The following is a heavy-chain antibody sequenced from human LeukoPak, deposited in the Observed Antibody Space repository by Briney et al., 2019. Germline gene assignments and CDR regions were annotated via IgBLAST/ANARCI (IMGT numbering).Heavy chain of an antibody. CDR3: AKDSKITTGAFDV. Sequence: PGGSLRLSCGASGFIFNNYAMSWVRQAPGKGLEWVSGISGSGNTYYADSVKGRFTISRDNSKNTMSLQMYRLRAEDTAVYYCAKDSKITTGAFDVWGQGTMVTVSS. V-gene: IGHV3-23*01. CDR1: GFIFNNYA. CDR2: ISGSGNT. J-gene: IGHJ3*01. D-gene: IGHD3-16*01.